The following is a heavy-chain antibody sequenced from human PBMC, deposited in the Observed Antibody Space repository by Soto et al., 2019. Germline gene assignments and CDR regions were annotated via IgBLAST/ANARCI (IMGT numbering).Heavy chain of an antibody. D-gene: IGHD5-18*01. Sequence: SVKVSCEASGFTFTSSAVQWVRQARGQRLEWIGWIVVGSGNTNYAQKFQERVTITRDMSTSTAYMELSSLSSEDTAVYYCARGNRKYSYGYGYWGQGTLVTVSS. J-gene: IGHJ4*01. V-gene: IGHV1-58*01. CDR1: GFTFTSSA. CDR2: IVVGSGNT. CDR3: ARGNRKYSYGYGY.